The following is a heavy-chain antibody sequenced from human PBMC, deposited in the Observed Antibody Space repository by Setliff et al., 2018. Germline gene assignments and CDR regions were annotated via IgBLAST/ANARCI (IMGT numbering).Heavy chain of an antibody. Sequence: GGSLRLSCAASGFTFSSYWMSWVRQAPGKGLEWVANIKQDGSEKYYVDSVKGRFTISRDNSKNTLYLQMGSLRAEDMAVYYCARSRTGEYSSGWLNWFDPWGQGTLVTVSS. CDR2: IKQDGSEK. J-gene: IGHJ5*02. CDR3: ARSRTGEYSSGWLNWFDP. D-gene: IGHD6-19*01. CDR1: GFTFSSYW. V-gene: IGHV3-7*01.